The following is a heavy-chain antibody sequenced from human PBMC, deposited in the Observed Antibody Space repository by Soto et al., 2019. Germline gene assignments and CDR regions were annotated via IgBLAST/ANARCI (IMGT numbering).Heavy chain of an antibody. Sequence: QVTLKESGPVLVKPTETLTLTCTVSGFSLTNTRMGVSWIRQPPGKALEWLAHMFSNDEKSYSTSLKSRLTISKDTSKSQVVLTMTNMEPVDTATDYCARMWDRWEHYYYYGMDVWGQGATGTVAS. V-gene: IGHV2-26*01. CDR2: MFSNDEK. CDR3: ARMWDRWEHYYYYGMDV. CDR1: GFSLTNTRMG. D-gene: IGHD1-26*01. J-gene: IGHJ6*02.